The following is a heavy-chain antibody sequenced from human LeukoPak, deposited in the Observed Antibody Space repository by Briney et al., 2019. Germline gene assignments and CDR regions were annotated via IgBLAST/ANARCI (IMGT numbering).Heavy chain of an antibody. CDR1: GFTFSSYE. J-gene: IGHJ6*04. D-gene: IGHD3-10*02. CDR3: AELGITMIGGV. V-gene: IGHV3-48*03. CDR2: ISSSGSTI. Sequence: GGSLRLSCAASGFTFSSYEMNWVRQTPGKGLEWLSYISSSGSTIYYADSVKGRFTISRDNAKNSLYLQMNSLRAEDTAVYYCAELGITMIGGVWGKGTTVTISS.